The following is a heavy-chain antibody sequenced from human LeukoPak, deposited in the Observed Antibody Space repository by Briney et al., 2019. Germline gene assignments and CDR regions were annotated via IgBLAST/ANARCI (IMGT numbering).Heavy chain of an antibody. CDR1: GGSISSYY. CDR2: IYYSGST. D-gene: IGHD6-13*01. CDR3: ARGSAAGASFDY. Sequence: SETLSLTCTVSGGSISSYYWSWIRQPPGKGLEWIGYIYYSGSTNYNPSLKSRVTISVDTSENQFSLKLSSVTAADTAVYFCARGSAAGASFDYWGHGTLVTVSS. V-gene: IGHV4-59*12. J-gene: IGHJ4*01.